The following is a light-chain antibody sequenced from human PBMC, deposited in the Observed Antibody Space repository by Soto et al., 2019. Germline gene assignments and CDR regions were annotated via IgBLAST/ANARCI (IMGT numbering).Light chain of an antibody. V-gene: IGKV1-5*03. CDR1: QSISSW. J-gene: IGKJ2*01. CDR3: QQYNSYPHT. Sequence: DIQLTQSPSTLSPSVGDRVTITCRASQSISSWLAWYQQKPGKAPKLLIYMASSLQSGVPSRFSGSGSGTEFTLTISSLQPDDFATYYCQQYNSYPHTFGQGTKLEIK. CDR2: MAS.